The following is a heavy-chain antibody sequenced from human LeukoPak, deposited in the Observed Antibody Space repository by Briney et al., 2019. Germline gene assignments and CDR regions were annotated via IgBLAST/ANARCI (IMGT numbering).Heavy chain of an antibody. J-gene: IGHJ6*03. D-gene: IGHD2-2*01. Sequence: PSQTLSLTCTVSGGSISSGSYYWSWIRQPAGKGLEWIGRIYTSGSTNYNPSLKSRVTISVDTSKNQFSLKLSSVTAADTAVYYCARDPVLGYCSSTSCYYYYYMDVWGKGTTVTVSS. CDR1: GGSISSGSYY. V-gene: IGHV4-61*02. CDR2: IYTSGST. CDR3: ARDPVLGYCSSTSCYYYYYMDV.